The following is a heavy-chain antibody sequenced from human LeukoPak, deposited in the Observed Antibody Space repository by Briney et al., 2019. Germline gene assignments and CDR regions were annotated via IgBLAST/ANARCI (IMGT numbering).Heavy chain of an antibody. V-gene: IGHV3-30*18. J-gene: IGHJ6*02. CDR2: ISHDGSEK. Sequence: GNSLRLSYAVSGFIFSTYGMHWVRQAPGKGLEWVSFISHDGSEKYYADSVKGRFTISRDNSKNTLYLQMNSLRAEDTAVYYCAKDSYGMDVWGQGTTVTVSS. CDR1: GFIFSTYG. CDR3: AKDSYGMDV.